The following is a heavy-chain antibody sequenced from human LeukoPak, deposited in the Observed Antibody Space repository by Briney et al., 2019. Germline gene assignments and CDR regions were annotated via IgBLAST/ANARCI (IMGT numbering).Heavy chain of an antibody. CDR1: GGTFSSYA. J-gene: IGHJ4*02. Sequence: GASVKVSCKASGGTFSSYAISWVRQAPGQGLEWMGGIIPIFGTANYAQKFQGRVTITTDESTSTAYMELSSLRSEDTAVYYCARQVVVPAAMGDVDYWGQGTLVTVSS. D-gene: IGHD2-2*01. CDR2: IIPIFGTA. V-gene: IGHV1-69*05. CDR3: ARQVVVPAAMGDVDY.